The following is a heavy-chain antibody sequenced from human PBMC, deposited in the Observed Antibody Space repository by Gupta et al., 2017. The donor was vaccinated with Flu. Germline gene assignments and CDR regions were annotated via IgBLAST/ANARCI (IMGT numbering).Heavy chain of an antibody. J-gene: IGHJ4*02. CDR3: ARAYCGGDCESAQLDY. D-gene: IGHD2-21*02. Sequence: EVQLVESGGSVVRPGGSLRVSCAASGFNFDNFAMTWVRRVPGKGLEWVSGIRWNGKSTIYADSVRGRFTISRDNAKSALYLQMNNLRVEDTAFYYCARAYCGGDCESAQLDYWGQGTLVTVSS. V-gene: IGHV3-20*04. CDR2: IRWNGKST. CDR1: GFNFDNFA.